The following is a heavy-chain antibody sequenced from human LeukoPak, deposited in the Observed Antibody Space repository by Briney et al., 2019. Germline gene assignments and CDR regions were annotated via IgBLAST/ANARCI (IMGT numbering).Heavy chain of an antibody. D-gene: IGHD2-2*02. V-gene: IGHV1-2*02. CDR1: GYTFTGYY. J-gene: IGHJ5*02. CDR2: INPNSGGT. Sequence: ASVKVSCKASGYTFTGYYIHWVRQAPGQGLEWMGWINPNSGGTSYAQKFQGRVTMTRDTSISTAYMELSRLRSDDTAVYYCARGDGCSSTSCYSRSNWFDPWGQGTLVTVSS. CDR3: ARGDGCSSTSCYSRSNWFDP.